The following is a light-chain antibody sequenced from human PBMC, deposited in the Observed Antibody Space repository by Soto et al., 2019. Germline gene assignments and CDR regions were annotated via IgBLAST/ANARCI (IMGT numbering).Light chain of an antibody. CDR2: DTS. CDR3: QQYGTSEII. V-gene: IGKV3-20*01. CDR1: HTLSNSF. J-gene: IGKJ5*01. Sequence: EIVMTQSPDTPSLSPFERSTLSFISSHTLSNSFIAWYQQKPGQAPRLLIYDTSSRATGVPDRYSASGSGTDFTLTISRLEPEDFAVFFCQQYGTSEIIFGQGTRLEIK.